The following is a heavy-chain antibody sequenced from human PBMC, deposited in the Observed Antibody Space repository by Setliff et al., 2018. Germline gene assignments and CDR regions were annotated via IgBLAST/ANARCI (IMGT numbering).Heavy chain of an antibody. CDR2: IKQDGNEK. CDR1: GFTFSTYD. Sequence: PGGSLRLSCAASGFTFSTYDMNWVRQALGKGLGWVAIIKQDGNEKYYVDSVKGRFTISRDNTRNSLYLQMNSLRAEDTAVYYCASDIWAPRPIPRPWGQGTLVTV. J-gene: IGHJ5*02. V-gene: IGHV3-7*01. CDR3: ASDIWAPRPIPRP. D-gene: IGHD3-10*01.